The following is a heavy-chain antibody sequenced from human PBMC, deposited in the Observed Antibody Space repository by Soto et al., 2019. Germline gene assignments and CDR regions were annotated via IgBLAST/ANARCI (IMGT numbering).Heavy chain of an antibody. CDR3: ARVTESDAFDI. J-gene: IGHJ3*02. CDR1: GGSISSSNYY. CDR2: IHSRGST. Sequence: PSETLSLTCTVSGGSISSSNYYWSWIRQPPGKGLEWVGSIHSRGSTQYNPSFESRVTISVDKSKNQFSLNLSSVTAADTAVYYCARVTESDAFDIWGQGTMVTVSS. V-gene: IGHV4-39*07.